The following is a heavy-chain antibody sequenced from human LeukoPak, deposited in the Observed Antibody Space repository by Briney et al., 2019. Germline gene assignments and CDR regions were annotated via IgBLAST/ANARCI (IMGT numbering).Heavy chain of an antibody. Sequence: ASVRVSCKASGYTFTGYYMYWVRQAPGQGLEWMGWINPNSGGTNYAQKFQGRVTMTRDTSISTAYMELSRLRSEDTAVYYCASQYSGSYTGDPFDYWGQGTLVTVSS. D-gene: IGHD1-26*01. V-gene: IGHV1-2*02. J-gene: IGHJ4*02. CDR3: ASQYSGSYTGDPFDY. CDR2: INPNSGGT. CDR1: GYTFTGYY.